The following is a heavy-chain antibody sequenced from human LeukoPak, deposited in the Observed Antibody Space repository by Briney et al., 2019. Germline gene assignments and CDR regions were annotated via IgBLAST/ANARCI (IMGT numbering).Heavy chain of an antibody. Sequence: HPGGSLRLSCAASGFTFSSYAMSWVRQAPGKGLECISGFSGSGGSTYYADSVKGRFTISRDNSKNTLYLQMNSLRAEDTAVYYCANGCDLFRWFGEFKVKLPRPIRHSYFDSWGEGTLVTVSS. CDR3: ANGCDLFRWFGEFKVKLPRPIRHSYFDS. V-gene: IGHV3-23*01. CDR2: FSGSGGST. J-gene: IGHJ4*02. D-gene: IGHD3-10*01. CDR1: GFTFSSYA.